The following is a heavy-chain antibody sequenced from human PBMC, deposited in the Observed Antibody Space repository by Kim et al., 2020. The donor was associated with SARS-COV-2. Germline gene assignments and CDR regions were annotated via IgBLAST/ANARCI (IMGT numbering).Heavy chain of an antibody. J-gene: IGHJ4*02. CDR1: GFSLGNDW. D-gene: IGHD3-10*02. Sequence: GGSLRLSCVVSGFSLGNDWMSWVRQAPGKGLEWVATKKGDGSEEYYVDSVKGRFTMSRDNAKNSLYLQMSSLRTEDTAIYYCAALDTAHVPGGIWGQGTLVSVSS. CDR2: KKGDGSEE. CDR3: AALDTAHVPGGI. V-gene: IGHV3-7*01.